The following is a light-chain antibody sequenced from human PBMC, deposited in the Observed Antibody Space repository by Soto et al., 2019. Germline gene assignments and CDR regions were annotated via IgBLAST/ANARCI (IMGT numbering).Light chain of an antibody. Sequence: EIVLTQSPATLSVSPGERATLSCRASQSVRSNLARYQPKPGQAPRPLLYGASTRATGLPARFRRSGSGTEFTLTISTLGCEDGAVFYCQQYNHWPPWTFGQGTKVDIK. CDR1: QSVRSN. J-gene: IGKJ1*01. CDR2: GAS. CDR3: QQYNHWPPWT. V-gene: IGKV3-15*01.